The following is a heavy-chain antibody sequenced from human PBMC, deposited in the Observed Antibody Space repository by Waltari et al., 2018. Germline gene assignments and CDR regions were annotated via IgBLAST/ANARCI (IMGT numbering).Heavy chain of an antibody. CDR2: INPSGGST. Sequence: QVQLVQSGAEVKKPGASVKVSCKASGYTFTSYYMHWVRQAPGQGLEWMGIINPSGGSTSYAQKFQGSVTMTRDTSTSTVYMELSSLRSEDTAVYYCAKVGATRLDAFDIWGQGTMVTVSS. D-gene: IGHD1-26*01. V-gene: IGHV1-46*03. J-gene: IGHJ3*02. CDR3: AKVGATRLDAFDI. CDR1: GYTFTSYY.